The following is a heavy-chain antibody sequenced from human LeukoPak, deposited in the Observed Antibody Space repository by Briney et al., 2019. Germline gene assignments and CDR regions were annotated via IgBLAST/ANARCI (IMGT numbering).Heavy chain of an antibody. Sequence: SETLSLTCSVSGRSIRGNFWSWVRQPPGKGLEWLGYIYYSGTTSYNPTLESRVTLSLDTSKNQVSLRLRSLTSMDTALYFCARAVGTYGSARFDLWGQGILVTVSS. CDR2: IYYSGTT. CDR3: ARAVGTYGSARFDL. CDR1: GRSIRGNF. V-gene: IGHV4-59*01. D-gene: IGHD3-10*01. J-gene: IGHJ4*02.